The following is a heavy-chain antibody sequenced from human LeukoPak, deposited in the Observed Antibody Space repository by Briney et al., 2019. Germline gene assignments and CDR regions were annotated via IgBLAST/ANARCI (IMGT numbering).Heavy chain of an antibody. Sequence: KPGGSLRLSCAASGFTFSSYAMSWVRQAPGKGLEWVSSISSSSSYIYYADSVKGRFTISRDNAKNSLYLQMNSLRAEDTAVYYCARDKLASSGCGDYWGQGTLVTVSS. CDR3: ARDKLASSGCGDY. V-gene: IGHV3-21*01. CDR1: GFTFSSYA. J-gene: IGHJ4*02. D-gene: IGHD3-22*01. CDR2: ISSSSSYI.